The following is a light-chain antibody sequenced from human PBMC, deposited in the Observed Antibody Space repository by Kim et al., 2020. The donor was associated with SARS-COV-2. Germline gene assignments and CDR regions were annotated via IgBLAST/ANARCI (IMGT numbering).Light chain of an antibody. Sequence: SYELTQPLSVSVALGQTARITCGGNNIGSKNVHWYQQKPCQAPVLVIYRDSNRPSGIPERFSGSNSGNTATLTISRAQAGDEADYYCQVWDSSTAVFGGG. CDR2: RDS. CDR3: QVWDSSTAV. V-gene: IGLV3-9*01. J-gene: IGLJ3*02. CDR1: NIGSKN.